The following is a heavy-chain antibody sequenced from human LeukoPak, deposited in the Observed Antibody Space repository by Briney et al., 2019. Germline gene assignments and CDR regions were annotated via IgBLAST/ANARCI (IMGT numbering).Heavy chain of an antibody. Sequence: GGSLRLSCAASGFAFSSYGMHWVRQAPGKGLEWVAVISYDGSNKYYADSVEGRLTISRDSSKNTLYLQMNSLRAEDTAVYYCAKGAKHFDYWGQGTLVTVSS. CDR1: GFAFSSYG. CDR2: ISYDGSNK. J-gene: IGHJ4*02. V-gene: IGHV3-30*18. CDR3: AKGAKHFDY. D-gene: IGHD2-21*01.